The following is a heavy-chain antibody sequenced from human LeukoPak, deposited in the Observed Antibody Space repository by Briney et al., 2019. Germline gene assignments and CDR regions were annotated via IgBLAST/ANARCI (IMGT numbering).Heavy chain of an antibody. CDR3: AKRYYYDAGTYYDY. J-gene: IGHJ4*02. CDR1: GFTFSSFA. Sequence: GGSLRLSCAASGFTFSSFAMSWVRQAPGKGLEWVSAICGSGGGTYYADSVKGRFTISRDNSKNTLYLQMNSLRAEDTAVYYCAKRYYYDAGTYYDYWGQGTLVTVSS. V-gene: IGHV3-23*01. D-gene: IGHD3-10*01. CDR2: ICGSGGGT.